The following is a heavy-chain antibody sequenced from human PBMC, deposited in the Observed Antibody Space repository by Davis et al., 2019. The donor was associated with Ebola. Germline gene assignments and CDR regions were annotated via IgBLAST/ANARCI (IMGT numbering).Heavy chain of an antibody. CDR1: GYSFSSYW. CDR3: ARLEMGETAMRDYYYTMDV. D-gene: IGHD5-24*01. CDR2: IYPADSET. J-gene: IGHJ6*02. V-gene: IGHV5-51*01. Sequence: PGGSLRLSCKGSGYSFSSYWIGWVRQMPGKGLEWLGIIYPADSETRYNPSFQGQVTISADKSISTAYLQWSSLKASDAAIYHCARLEMGETAMRDYYYTMDVWGQGTTVTVSS.